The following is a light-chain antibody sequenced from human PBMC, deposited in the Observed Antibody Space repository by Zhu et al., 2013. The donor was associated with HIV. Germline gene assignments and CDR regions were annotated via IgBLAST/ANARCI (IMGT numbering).Light chain of an antibody. V-gene: IGKV2-30*02. CDR3: MQGTHWPLT. J-gene: IGKJ4*01. Sequence: DIVITQSPLSLLVTLGQPASISCRSSRSLVHSNGNTYLNWLQQRPGQSPRRLIYKVSNRDSGVPDRFSGSGSGTDFTLKISRVEAEDVGVYYCMQGTHWPLTIGGGTTVEI. CDR2: KVS. CDR1: RSLVHSNGNTY.